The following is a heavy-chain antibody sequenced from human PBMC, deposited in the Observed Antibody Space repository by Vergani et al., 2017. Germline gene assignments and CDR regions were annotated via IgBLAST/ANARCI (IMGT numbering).Heavy chain of an antibody. V-gene: IGHV4-59*01. J-gene: IGHJ4*02. CDR3: AGGMWFGEPVHY. CDR2: IYYSGST. CDR1: GGSISSYY. D-gene: IGHD3-10*01. Sequence: QVQLQESGPGLVKPSETLSLTCTVFGGSISSYYWSWIRQPPGKGLEWIGYIYYSGSTNYNPSLKSRVTISVDTSKNQFSLKLSSVTAADTAVYYCAGGMWFGEPVHYWGQGTLVTVSS.